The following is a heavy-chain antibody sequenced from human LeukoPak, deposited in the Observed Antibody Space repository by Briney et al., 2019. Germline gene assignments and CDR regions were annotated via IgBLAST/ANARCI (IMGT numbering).Heavy chain of an antibody. Sequence: GRPLRLSCAASGFTFSSYAMHWVRQAPGKGLEWVAVISYDGSNKYYADSVKGRFTISRDNSKNTLYLQMNRLRAEDTAVYYCARDPTRGYDILTGLSPWGQGTLVTVSS. D-gene: IGHD3-9*01. CDR1: GFTFSSYA. CDR3: ARDPTRGYDILTGLSP. V-gene: IGHV3-30*04. J-gene: IGHJ5*02. CDR2: ISYDGSNK.